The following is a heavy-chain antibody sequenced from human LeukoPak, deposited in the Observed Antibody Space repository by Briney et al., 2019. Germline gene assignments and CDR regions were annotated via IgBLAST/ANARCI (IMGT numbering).Heavy chain of an antibody. Sequence: GRSLRLSCVASGFIFSSYVMSWVRQAPGKGLEWVSAITGSGGSTYYADSVKGRFTISRDNSKNTLYLQMNSLRAEDTAVYYCLVSSSSDYWGQGTLVTVSS. CDR1: GFIFSSYV. D-gene: IGHD6-13*01. CDR2: ITGSGGST. V-gene: IGHV3-23*01. CDR3: LVSSSSDY. J-gene: IGHJ4*02.